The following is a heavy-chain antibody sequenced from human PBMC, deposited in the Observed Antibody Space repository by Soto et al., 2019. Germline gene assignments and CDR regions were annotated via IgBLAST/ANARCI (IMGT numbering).Heavy chain of an antibody. Sequence: PSETLSLTCTVSGGSISSGGYYWSWIRQHPGKGLEWIGYIYYSGSTYYNPSLKSRVTISVDTSKNQFSLKLSSVTAADTAVYYCARAKPYYYGSGSYPDPPYYFDYWGQGTLVTVSS. CDR1: GGSISSGGYY. CDR3: ARAKPYYYGSGSYPDPPYYFDY. D-gene: IGHD3-10*01. J-gene: IGHJ4*02. CDR2: IYYSGST. V-gene: IGHV4-31*03.